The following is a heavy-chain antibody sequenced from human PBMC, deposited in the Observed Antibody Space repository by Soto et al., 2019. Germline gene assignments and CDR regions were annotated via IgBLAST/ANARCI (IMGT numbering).Heavy chain of an antibody. J-gene: IGHJ4*02. D-gene: IGHD4-17*01. Sequence: QVQLVQSGAEVKKPGASVKVSCKASGYTFTSYGISWVRQAPGQGLEWMGWISAYNGNTNYAQKLQGRVTMTTDTTTSTAYMELRSMRSDDTAVYYCAREGDDYGAYAGPYYFDYWGQGTLVTGSS. CDR1: GYTFTSYG. CDR3: AREGDDYGAYAGPYYFDY. CDR2: ISAYNGNT. V-gene: IGHV1-18*01.